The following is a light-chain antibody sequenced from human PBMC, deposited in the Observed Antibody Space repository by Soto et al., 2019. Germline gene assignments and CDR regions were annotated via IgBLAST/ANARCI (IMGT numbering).Light chain of an antibody. CDR3: CSYAGSSTYV. CDR1: NRYVGSYNL. V-gene: IGLV2-23*01. CDR2: DDS. Sequence: SDLSRAAYGCRSPGRSLPINKNRINRYVGSYNLVSWYQQHPGKAPKLMIFDDSKRPSGVSNRFSGSQSGNTASLTISGLQAEDEADYYCCSYAGSSTYVFGSGTKVTVL. J-gene: IGLJ1*01.